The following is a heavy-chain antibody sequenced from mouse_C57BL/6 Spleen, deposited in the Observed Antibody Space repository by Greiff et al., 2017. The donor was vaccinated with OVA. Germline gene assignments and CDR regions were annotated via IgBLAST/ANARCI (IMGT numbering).Heavy chain of an antibody. CDR2: IWSDGSK. V-gene: IGHV2-6-1*01. Sequence: VQGVESGPGLVAPSQSLSITCTASGFSFTSYGVHWVRQPPGKGLEWLVVIWSDGSKTYNSALKSRLSTSKDNTKSQIFLKMNSLQTSDKAMYYCARHHGYSRWCFDVWGTGTTVTVSS. D-gene: IGHD1-1*01. CDR1: GFSFTSYG. J-gene: IGHJ1*03. CDR3: ARHHGYSRWCFDV.